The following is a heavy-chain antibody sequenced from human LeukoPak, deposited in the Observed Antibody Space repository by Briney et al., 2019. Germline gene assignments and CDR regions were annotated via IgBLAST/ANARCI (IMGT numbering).Heavy chain of an antibody. CDR1: GYSISSGYY. D-gene: IGHD5-18*01. CDR3: ARELDTAMVIG. Sequence: SETLSLTCTVSGYSISSGYYWGWIRQPPGKGLEWIGNIYHSGSTYYNPSLKSRVTISVDTTKNQFSLKVTSVTAADTAVYYCARELDTAMVIGGGQGTLVTVSS. CDR2: IYHSGST. J-gene: IGHJ4*02. V-gene: IGHV4-38-2*02.